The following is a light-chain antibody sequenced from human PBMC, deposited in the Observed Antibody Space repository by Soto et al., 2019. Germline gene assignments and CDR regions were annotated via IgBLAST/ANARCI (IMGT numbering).Light chain of an antibody. CDR3: SSTTSSNTLV. CDR1: KNDIGSSDY. J-gene: IGLJ3*02. V-gene: IGLV2-14*01. CDR2: GVS. Sequence: QSALTQPASVSASPGQSITISCTGGKNDIGSSDYVSWYQQHPGKAPKLIINGVSNRPSGTSDRFSGSKSGNTASLTISGLQADDEADYYRSSTTSSNTLVFGGGTKVTVL.